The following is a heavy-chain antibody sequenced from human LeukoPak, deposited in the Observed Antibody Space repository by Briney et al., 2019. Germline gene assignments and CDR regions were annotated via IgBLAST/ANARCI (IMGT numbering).Heavy chain of an antibody. CDR3: ARGPTAWYGYFDL. CDR2: INPNNGGR. D-gene: IGHD2-21*02. J-gene: IGHJ2*01. CDR1: GSTFTDYY. Sequence: ASVKVSCKASGSTFTDYYMHWVRQGPGQGRGWMGGINPNNGGRDFAQKFQGRVRMTRDRAISTAYMELSRLRLDDRAVDYCARGPTAWYGYFDLWGRGSLVTVSS. V-gene: IGHV1-2*02.